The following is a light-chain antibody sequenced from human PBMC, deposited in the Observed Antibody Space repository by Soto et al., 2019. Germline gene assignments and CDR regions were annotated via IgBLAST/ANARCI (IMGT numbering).Light chain of an antibody. CDR1: QSVSSY. Sequence: EIVLTQSPATLSLSPGERATLSCRASQSVSSYLAWHQQKPGQAPRLLIYDASNRATGIPARFSASGSGTDFTLTISSLEPDDFAVYYCQQRSDWPSTFGGGTKVQIK. J-gene: IGKJ4*01. V-gene: IGKV3-11*01. CDR2: DAS. CDR3: QQRSDWPST.